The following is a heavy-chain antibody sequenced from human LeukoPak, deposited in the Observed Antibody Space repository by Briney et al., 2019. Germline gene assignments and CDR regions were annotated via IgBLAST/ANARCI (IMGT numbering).Heavy chain of an antibody. CDR3: ARVARRDFWSGYYTRRNWYFDL. CDR2: IYYSGST. CDR1: GGPISSGDYY. Sequence: PSETLSLTCTVSGGPISSGDYYWSWIRQPPGKGLEWIGYIYYSGSTNYNPSLKSRVTISVDTSKNQFSLKLSSVTAADTAVYYCARVARRDFWSGYYTRRNWYFDLWGRGTLVTVSS. D-gene: IGHD3-3*01. J-gene: IGHJ2*01. V-gene: IGHV4-61*08.